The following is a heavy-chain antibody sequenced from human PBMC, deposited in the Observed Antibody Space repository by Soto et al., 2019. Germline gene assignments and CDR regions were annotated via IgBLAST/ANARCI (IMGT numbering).Heavy chain of an antibody. Sequence: QVQLQESGPGLVKPSQTLSLTCTVSGGSISSGDYYWSWIRQPPGKGLEWIGYIYYSGSTYYNPSRESRVTISVDTSKDQFSLKLSSVTAADTAVYYCASQQKTIGVAGTFHYWGQGTLVTVSS. V-gene: IGHV4-30-4*01. CDR2: IYYSGST. J-gene: IGHJ4*02. D-gene: IGHD6-19*01. CDR1: GGSISSGDYY. CDR3: ASQQKTIGVAGTFHY.